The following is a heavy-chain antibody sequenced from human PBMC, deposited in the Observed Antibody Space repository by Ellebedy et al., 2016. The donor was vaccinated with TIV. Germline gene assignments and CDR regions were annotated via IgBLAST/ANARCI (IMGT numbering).Heavy chain of an antibody. V-gene: IGHV4-4*02. D-gene: IGHD5-24*01. CDR2: IFHSGST. J-gene: IGHJ4*03. Sequence: SETLSLXXHVSGDSISGSDWWSWVRPTPGKGLEWIGEIFHSGSTNYSPSLKSRVTFSIDVSKNEFSLTLTSVTAADTGIYYCARELRGSFFDFWGQGTLVTVSS. CDR3: ARELRGSFFDF. CDR1: GDSISGSDW.